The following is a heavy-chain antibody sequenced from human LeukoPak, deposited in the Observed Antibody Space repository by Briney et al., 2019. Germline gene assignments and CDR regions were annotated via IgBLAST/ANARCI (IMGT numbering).Heavy chain of an antibody. V-gene: IGHV3-30*04. J-gene: IGHJ6*03. D-gene: IGHD6-13*01. Sequence: PGGSLRLSCAASGFTFSSYAMHWVRQAAGRRLEWVAVISYDASNKYHADSVKGRFTISRYNSKNTLYLHMNRLRAEDTAVYYCARDPVAAGNPRDYYYMDVWGKGTTVTVSS. CDR2: ISYDASNK. CDR1: GFTFSSYA. CDR3: ARDPVAAGNPRDYYYMDV.